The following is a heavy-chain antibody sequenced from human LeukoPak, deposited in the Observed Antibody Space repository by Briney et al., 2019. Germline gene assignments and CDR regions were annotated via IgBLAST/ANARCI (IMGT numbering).Heavy chain of an antibody. D-gene: IGHD1-26*01. CDR2: ISASSAMT. J-gene: IGHJ4*02. Sequence: PGGSLRLSCAASGFTFSTFAMTCVRQAPGKGLEWVSSISASSAMTYYADSVKGRFTVSRDNSNNRLYLQMSGLTAADTAVYYCAKDRSIGTYYTFDHWGQGTMVTVSS. V-gene: IGHV3-23*01. CDR3: AKDRSIGTYYTFDH. CDR1: GFTFSTFA.